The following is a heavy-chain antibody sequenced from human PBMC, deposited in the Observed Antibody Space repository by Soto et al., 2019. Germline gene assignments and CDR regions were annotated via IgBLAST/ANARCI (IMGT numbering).Heavy chain of an antibody. D-gene: IGHD3-10*01. CDR1: GGTFSSYA. CDR3: ARDNTRLLWFGELAWFDP. J-gene: IGHJ5*02. V-gene: IGHV1-69*06. Sequence: ASVKVSCKASGGTFSSYAISWVRQAPGQGLEWMGGIIPIFGTANYAQKFQGRVTITADKSTSTAYMELSSLRSEDTAVYYCARDNTRLLWFGELAWFDPWGQGTLVTVS. CDR2: IIPIFGTA.